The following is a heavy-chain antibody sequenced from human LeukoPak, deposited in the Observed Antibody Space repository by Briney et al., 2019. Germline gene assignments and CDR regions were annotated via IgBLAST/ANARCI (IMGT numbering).Heavy chain of an antibody. CDR2: ISGSGGST. J-gene: IGHJ4*02. D-gene: IGHD2-2*01. Sequence: GGSLRLSCAASGFTFSSYAMSWVRQAPGKGLEWVSAISGSGGSTYYAESVKGRFTISSDNSKNSLYLQMNSLRAEDTAVYYCAKSLGAMPGWGQGTLVTVSS. CDR3: AKSLGAMPG. V-gene: IGHV3-23*01. CDR1: GFTFSSYA.